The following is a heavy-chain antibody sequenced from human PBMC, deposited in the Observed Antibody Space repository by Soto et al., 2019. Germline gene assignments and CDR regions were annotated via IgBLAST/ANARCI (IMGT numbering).Heavy chain of an antibody. CDR1: GCSISSYY. D-gene: IGHD6-19*01. V-gene: IGHV4-4*07. J-gene: IGHJ4*02. CDR2: IYTSVST. Sequence: QVQLQESGPGLVKPSETLSLTCTVSGCSISSYYWSWIRQPAGKGLEWIGRIYTSVSTNYNPSLNSRVTMSVDTSKNQFSRKLSSVTAADTAVYYCARVPGYSSGWYVDYWGQGTLVTVSS. CDR3: ARVPGYSSGWYVDY.